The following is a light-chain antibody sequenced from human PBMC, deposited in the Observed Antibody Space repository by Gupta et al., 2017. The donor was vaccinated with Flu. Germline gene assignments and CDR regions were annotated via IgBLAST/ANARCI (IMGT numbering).Light chain of an antibody. CDR2: EDE. V-gene: IGLV3-1*01. Sequence: PGQTATITCSGDQLGNKYTCWYQQKPGQSPVLVIYEDEKRPSGIPERFSGSNTVNTATLTISGTQALDEADYYCQAWDSSAGVFGAGTKVTVL. CDR1: QLGNKY. CDR3: QAWDSSAGV. J-gene: IGLJ1*01.